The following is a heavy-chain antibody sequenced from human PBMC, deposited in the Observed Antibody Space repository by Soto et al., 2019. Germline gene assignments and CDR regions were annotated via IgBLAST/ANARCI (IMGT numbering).Heavy chain of an antibody. D-gene: IGHD2-15*01. CDR2: ISGSGGST. J-gene: IGHJ4*02. CDR3: AKDELVVAGGYYFDY. CDR1: GFTFSSYA. V-gene: IGHV3-23*01. Sequence: AGGSLRLSCAASGFTFSSYAMSWVRQAPGKGLEWVSAISGSGGSTYYADSVKGRFTISRDNSKNTLYLQMNSLRAEDTAVYYCAKDELVVAGGYYFDYWGQGTLVTVSS.